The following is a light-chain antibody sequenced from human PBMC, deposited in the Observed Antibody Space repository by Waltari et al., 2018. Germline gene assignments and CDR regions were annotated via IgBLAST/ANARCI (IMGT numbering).Light chain of an antibody. CDR2: AAS. CDR3: QQYSDWPPLT. J-gene: IGKJ4*01. CDR1: QSVSRN. V-gene: IGKV3-15*01. Sequence: EILMTQSPGTLSVSPGETATLSCRASQSVSRNLAWYQLKPGQAPRLLIYAASTGATGIPARFSGSGSGTEFTLTISSLQSEDFAVYYCQQYSDWPPLTFGGGTKVEIK.